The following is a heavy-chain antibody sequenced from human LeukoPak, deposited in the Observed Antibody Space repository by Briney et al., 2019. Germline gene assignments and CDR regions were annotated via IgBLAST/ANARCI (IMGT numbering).Heavy chain of an antibody. CDR1: GYTFTGYY. D-gene: IGHD1-26*01. Sequence: GASVKVSCKASGYTFTGYYMHWVRQAPGQGLEWMGWINPNSGGTNYAQKFQGRVTMTRDTSISTAYMELSRLRSDDTAVYYCARDWSPWELTMDVWGKGTTVTVSS. CDR2: INPNSGGT. J-gene: IGHJ6*03. V-gene: IGHV1-2*02. CDR3: ARDWSPWELTMDV.